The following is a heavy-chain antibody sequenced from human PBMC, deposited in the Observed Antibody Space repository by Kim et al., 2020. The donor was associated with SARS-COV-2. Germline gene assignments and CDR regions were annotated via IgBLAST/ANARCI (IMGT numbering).Heavy chain of an antibody. J-gene: IGHJ2*01. Sequence: AQKFQGRVTITADESTSTAYMELSSLRSEDTAVYYCARVGVVVALGYFDLWGRGTLVTVSS. D-gene: IGHD2-21*01. CDR3: ARVGVVVALGYFDL. V-gene: IGHV1-69*01.